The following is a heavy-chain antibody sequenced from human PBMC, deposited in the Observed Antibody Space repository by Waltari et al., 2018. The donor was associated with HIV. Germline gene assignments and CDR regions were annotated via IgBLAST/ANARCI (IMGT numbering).Heavy chain of an antibody. V-gene: IGHV4-59*01. D-gene: IGHD7-27*01. J-gene: IGHJ3*01. CDR3: ARTINWADSFDL. CDR2: IYYSGSV. CDR1: GGAISPYY. Sequence: QVQLQESGPRLVKSSETLSLTCSVSGGAISPYYWSWIRQSTGRGLEWIGYIYYSGSVDYNPSLKSRVTMSVDMSRNQFSLNLTSVTAADTATYYCARTINWADSFDLWGQGTKVIVSS.